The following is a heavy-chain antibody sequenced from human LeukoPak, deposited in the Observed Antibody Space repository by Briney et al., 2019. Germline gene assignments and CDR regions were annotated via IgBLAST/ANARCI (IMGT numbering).Heavy chain of an antibody. D-gene: IGHD5-18*01. J-gene: IGHJ4*02. CDR2: INPNSGGT. CDR1: GYTFTGYY. Sequence: ASVKVSCKASGYTFTGYYMHWVRQAPGQGLEWMGWINPNSGGTNYAQKFRGWVTMTRDTSISTAYMELSRLRSDDTAVYYCARGKGYSYVYGTDYWGQGTLVTVSS. CDR3: ARGKGYSYVYGTDY. V-gene: IGHV1-2*04.